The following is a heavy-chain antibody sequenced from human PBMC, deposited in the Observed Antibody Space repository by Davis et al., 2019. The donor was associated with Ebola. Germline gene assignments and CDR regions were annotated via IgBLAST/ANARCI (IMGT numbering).Heavy chain of an antibody. CDR3: AKGGLYDFWSGYPYYYYYGMDV. Sequence: GESLKISCAASGFTFSSYGMHWVRQAPGKGLEWVALISHDGSNKYYADSVKGRFTISRDNSKNTLYLQMNSLRAEDTAVYYCAKGGLYDFWSGYPYYYYYGMDVWGKGTTVTVSS. D-gene: IGHD3-3*01. J-gene: IGHJ6*04. CDR2: ISHDGSNK. CDR1: GFTFSSYG. V-gene: IGHV3-30*18.